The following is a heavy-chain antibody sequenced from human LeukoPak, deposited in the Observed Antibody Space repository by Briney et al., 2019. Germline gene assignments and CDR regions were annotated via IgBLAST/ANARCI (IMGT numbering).Heavy chain of an antibody. CDR1: GFTFSSYA. Sequence: GGSLRLPCAASGFTFSSYAMTWVRQAPGEGLEWVSAITDTGGDTYYADSVKGRFTISRDNSKNTLYLQMNSLRAEDTAVHYCARGSAGGYFDYWGQGTLVTVSS. CDR3: ARGSAGGYFDY. CDR2: ITDTGGDT. J-gene: IGHJ4*02. V-gene: IGHV3-23*01. D-gene: IGHD6-19*01.